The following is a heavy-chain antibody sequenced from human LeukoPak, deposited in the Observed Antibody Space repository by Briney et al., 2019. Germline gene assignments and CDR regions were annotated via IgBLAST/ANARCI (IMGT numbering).Heavy chain of an antibody. Sequence: PGGSLRLSCAASGFTFSSYAMGWVRPAPGKGPEWVSSICGSGGHTYFADSVKGRFTISRDNTKNTLDLQMNSLKVEDTAVYYCAKFRYHSNDNNYLDFNYWGQGTLVTVSS. CDR2: ICGSGGHT. CDR3: AKFRYHSNDNNYLDFNY. D-gene: IGHD3-22*01. V-gene: IGHV3-23*01. CDR1: GFTFSSYA. J-gene: IGHJ4*02.